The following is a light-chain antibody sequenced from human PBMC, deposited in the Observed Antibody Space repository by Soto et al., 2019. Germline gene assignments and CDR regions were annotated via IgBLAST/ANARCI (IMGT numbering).Light chain of an antibody. CDR3: LQDTNYPWT. CDR2: GAS. J-gene: IGKJ1*01. V-gene: IGKV1-6*01. CDR1: QGIGNA. Sequence: AIQMTQSPSALSQSVLDRLTISCQASQGIGNALGWYQQKPGKPPKVLIYGASNLQSGVPPRFSGSGSGTDFTLAISSLQPEDSATYYCLQDTNYPWTFGQGTKVDIK.